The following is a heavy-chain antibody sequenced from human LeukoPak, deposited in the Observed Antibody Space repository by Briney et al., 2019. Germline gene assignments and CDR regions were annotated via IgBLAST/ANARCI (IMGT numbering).Heavy chain of an antibody. CDR3: VRDYSSGWPMNYYNPFLDL. V-gene: IGHV4-4*07. D-gene: IGHD6-19*01. J-gene: IGHJ6*03. Sequence: SETLSLTCTVFRASVSSYYWRWVREPAGKGLEGIGRVFVTESPNYSPPLKSRVSISLDASKNQLSLRLTSVTAADTAVYFCVRDYSSGWPMNYYNPFLDLWGKGTTVTVSS. CDR1: RASVSSYY. CDR2: VFVTESP.